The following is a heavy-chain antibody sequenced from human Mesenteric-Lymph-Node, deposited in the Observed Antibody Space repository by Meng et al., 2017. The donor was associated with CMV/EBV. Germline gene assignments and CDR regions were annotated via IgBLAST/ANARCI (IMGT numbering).Heavy chain of an antibody. V-gene: IGHV4-61*01. J-gene: IGHJ1*01. Sequence: SVRSCSYYWSWIRQPPGKGLEWIEYIYYSGSTNYNPSLKSRVTISVDTSKNQFSLKLSSVTAADTAVYYCASGGCSSTSCYEYFQHWGQGTLVTVSS. CDR3: ASGGCSSTSCYEYFQH. CDR2: IYYSGST. CDR1: SVRSCSYY. D-gene: IGHD2-2*01.